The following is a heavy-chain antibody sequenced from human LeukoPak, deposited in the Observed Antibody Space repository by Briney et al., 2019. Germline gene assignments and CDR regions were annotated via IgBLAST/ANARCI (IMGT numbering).Heavy chain of an antibody. Sequence: GGSLRLSCAASGFTFSSYGMHWVRQAPGKGLEWVSAISGSGGSTYYADSVKGRFTISRDNSKNTLYLQMNSLRAEDTAVYYCASRTYYDFWSGYYDPRWFDPWGQGTLVTVSS. CDR1: GFTFSSYG. CDR2: ISGSGGST. V-gene: IGHV3-23*01. CDR3: ASRTYYDFWSGYYDPRWFDP. J-gene: IGHJ5*02. D-gene: IGHD3-3*01.